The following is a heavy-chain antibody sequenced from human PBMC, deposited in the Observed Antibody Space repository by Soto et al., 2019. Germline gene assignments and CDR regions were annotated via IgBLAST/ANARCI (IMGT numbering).Heavy chain of an antibody. V-gene: IGHV1-69*01. D-gene: IGHD2-2*01. CDR3: ARGGVVVPDATIFRYYYYYGMDV. CDR2: IIPIFGTA. CDR1: GGTFSSYA. J-gene: IGHJ6*02. Sequence: QVQLVQSGAEVKKPGSSVKVSCKASGGTFSSYAISWVRQAPGQGLEWMGGIIPIFGTANYAQKFQGRVTITADESTSTAYMELSSLRSEDTAVYYCARGGVVVPDATIFRYYYYYGMDVWGQGTTVTVSS.